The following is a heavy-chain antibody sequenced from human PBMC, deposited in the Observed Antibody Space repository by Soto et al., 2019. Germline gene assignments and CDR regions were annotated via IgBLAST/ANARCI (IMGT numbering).Heavy chain of an antibody. CDR2: ISSSSSTI. CDR3: ARDLQGAGNH. CDR1: GFTFSSYS. V-gene: IGHV3-48*01. Sequence: GGSLRLSCAASGFTFSSYSMNWVRQAPGKGLEWVSYISSSSSTIYYADSVKGRFTISRDNAKNSFYLQMNSLRAEDTAVYYCARDLQGAGNHWGQGTLVTVSS. D-gene: IGHD6-19*01. J-gene: IGHJ5*02.